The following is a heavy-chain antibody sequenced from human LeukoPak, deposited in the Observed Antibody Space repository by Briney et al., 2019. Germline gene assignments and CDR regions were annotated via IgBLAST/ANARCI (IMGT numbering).Heavy chain of an antibody. CDR2: IIPIFGTA. J-gene: IGHJ4*02. CDR3: ARVSSTGDSYFDY. CDR1: GGTFSSYA. Sequence: SVKVSCKASGGTFSSYAISWVRQAPGQGLEWMGGIIPIFGTANYAQKFQGRVMITADKSTSTAYMELSSLRSEDTAVYYCARVSSTGDSYFDYWGQGTLVTVSS. V-gene: IGHV1-69*06. D-gene: IGHD7-27*01.